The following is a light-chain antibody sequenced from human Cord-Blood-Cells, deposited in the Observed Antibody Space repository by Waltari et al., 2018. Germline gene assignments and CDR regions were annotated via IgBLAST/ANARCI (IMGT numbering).Light chain of an antibody. CDR1: SSNLGSNY. CDR3: AAWDDSLSGRV. J-gene: IGLJ3*02. CDR2: RNK. V-gene: IGLV1-47*01. Sequence: QSVLTQPPSASGTPGQRVTISCSGSSSNLGSNYVYWYQQLPGTAPKLLIDRNKQRPSGVPDRFSGSKSGTSASLAISGLRSEDEADYYCAAWDDSLSGRVFGGGTKLTVL.